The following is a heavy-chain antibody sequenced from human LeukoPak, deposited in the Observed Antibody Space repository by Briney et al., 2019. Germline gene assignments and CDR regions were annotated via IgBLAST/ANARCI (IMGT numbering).Heavy chain of an antibody. V-gene: IGHV1-18*01. CDR2: ISAYNGNT. J-gene: IGHJ5*02. Sequence: ASVKVSCKASGYTFTSYGISWVRRAPGQGLEWMGWISAYNGNTNYAQKLQGRVTMTTDTSTSTAYMELRSLRSDDTAVYYCARVSYSVVVPAAISQRPFDPWGQGTLVTVSS. CDR3: ARVSYSVVVPAAISQRPFDP. D-gene: IGHD2-2*01. CDR1: GYTFTSYG.